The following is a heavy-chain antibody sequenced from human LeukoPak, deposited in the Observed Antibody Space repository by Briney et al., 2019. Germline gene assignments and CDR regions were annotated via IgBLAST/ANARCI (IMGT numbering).Heavy chain of an antibody. CDR2: IYYSGST. CDR3: ARGVAGYSYG. CDR1: GGSISSYY. D-gene: IGHD5-18*01. V-gene: IGHV4-59*01. J-gene: IGHJ4*02. Sequence: PSETLSLTCTVSGGSISSYYWSWIRQPPGKGLEWIGHIYYSGSTNYNPSLKSRVTISIDTSKNQFSLRLSSVTAADTAVYYCARGVAGYSYGWGQGTLVTVSS.